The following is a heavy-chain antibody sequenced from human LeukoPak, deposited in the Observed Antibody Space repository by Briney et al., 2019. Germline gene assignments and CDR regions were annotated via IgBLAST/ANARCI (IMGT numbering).Heavy chain of an antibody. Sequence: SATLSLTCSVSGDSIRTNNYFWGWIRQPPGMGLEWIGSISYNGITYYNPSLKSRASVSVDTSKNQFSLNLNSVTTADTAIYYCARRPGHTWDMGNWFDPWVQGTLVTVSS. CDR3: ARRPGHTWDMGNWFDP. CDR1: GDSIRTNNYF. D-gene: IGHD1-26*01. J-gene: IGHJ5*02. CDR2: ISYNGIT. V-gene: IGHV4-39*01.